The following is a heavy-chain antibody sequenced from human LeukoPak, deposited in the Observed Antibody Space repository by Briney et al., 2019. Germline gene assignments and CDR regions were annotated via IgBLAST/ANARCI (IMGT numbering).Heavy chain of an antibody. CDR1: GFTFSSYA. CDR2: ISGSGGST. CDR3: AKASYGSGSYYFDY. D-gene: IGHD3-10*01. Sequence: GGSLRLSCAAYGFTFSSYAMSWVRQAAGKGLEWVSSISGSGGSTYYADSVKGRFTISRDNSKNTLYLQMNSLRAEDTAVYYCAKASYGSGSYYFDYWGQGTLVTVSS. V-gene: IGHV3-23*01. J-gene: IGHJ4*02.